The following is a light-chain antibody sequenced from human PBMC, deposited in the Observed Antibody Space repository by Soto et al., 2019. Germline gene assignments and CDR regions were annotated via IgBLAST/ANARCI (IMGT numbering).Light chain of an antibody. V-gene: IGKV3-11*01. CDR2: DSS. CDR3: QQLGS. Sequence: EIVLTQSPATLSLSPGERATLSCRASQTVSTSVAWYQQKPGHAPRLLMYDSSNRATGIPDRFSASGAGTDFTLTINSLEPEDFGVYYCQQLGSFGPGTKVDIK. J-gene: IGKJ3*01. CDR1: QTVSTS.